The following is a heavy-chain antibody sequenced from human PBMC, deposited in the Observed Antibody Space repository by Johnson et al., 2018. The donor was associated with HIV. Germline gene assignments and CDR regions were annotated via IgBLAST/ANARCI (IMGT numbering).Heavy chain of an antibody. D-gene: IGHD3-10*01. J-gene: IGHJ3*02. Sequence: VQLVESGGDVVQPGGSLRLSCAVSGFTFSDHAMSWVRQAPGKGLAWDSVIYSGGSTYYADSVKVRFTLSRDNSKNRLYLQMNSLRADVTAIYYCARDLRRGAIDAFDIWGQGTMVTVSS. CDR3: ARDLRRGAIDAFDI. V-gene: IGHV3-66*01. CDR2: IYSGGST. CDR1: GFTFSDHA.